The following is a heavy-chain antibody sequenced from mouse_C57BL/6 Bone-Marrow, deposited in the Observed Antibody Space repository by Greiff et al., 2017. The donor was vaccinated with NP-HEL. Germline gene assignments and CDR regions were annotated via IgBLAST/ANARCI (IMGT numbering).Heavy chain of an antibody. CDR2: IYPGHSDT. V-gene: IGHV1-5*01. Sequence: VQLQQSGTVLARPGASVKMSCKTSGYTFTSYWMHWVKQRPGQGLEWIGAIYPGHSDTSYNHKFKGKATLTAVTSASTAYMELSSLTNEDSAVYYCTRGGNSNYEFAYWGQGTLVTVSA. CDR1: GYTFTSYW. CDR3: TRGGNSNYEFAY. J-gene: IGHJ3*01. D-gene: IGHD2-5*01.